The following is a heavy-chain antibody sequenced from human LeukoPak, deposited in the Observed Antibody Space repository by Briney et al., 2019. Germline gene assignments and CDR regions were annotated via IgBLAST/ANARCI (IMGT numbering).Heavy chain of an antibody. CDR3: AKDGRPGSSNYYMYV. D-gene: IGHD1-26*01. V-gene: IGHV3-53*01. CDR2: IYSDNT. Sequence: AGSLRLSCTVSGVTVSSDSMSWWRQAPAKRLEEGSFIYSDNTHYSDTVYRQFTISRDNSKNKLYLQMNTLRAEDTALYYCAKDGRPGSSNYYMYVWGKGTTVTVSS. CDR1: GVTVSSDS. J-gene: IGHJ6*03.